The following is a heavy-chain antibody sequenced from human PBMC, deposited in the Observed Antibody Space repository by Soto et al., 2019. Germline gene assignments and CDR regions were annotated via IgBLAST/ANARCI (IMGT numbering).Heavy chain of an antibody. D-gene: IGHD3-22*01. Sequence: SVKVSCKASGGTFSSYAISWVRQAPGQGLEWMGGIIPIFGTANYAQKFQGRVTITADESTSTAYMELSSLRSEDTAVYYCARVAANYYDSSGYYGPQGYWGQGTLVTVSS. J-gene: IGHJ4*02. CDR2: IIPIFGTA. V-gene: IGHV1-69*13. CDR1: GGTFSSYA. CDR3: ARVAANYYDSSGYYGPQGY.